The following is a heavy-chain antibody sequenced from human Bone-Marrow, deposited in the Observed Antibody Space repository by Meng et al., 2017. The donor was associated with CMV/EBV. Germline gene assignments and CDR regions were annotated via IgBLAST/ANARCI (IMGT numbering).Heavy chain of an antibody. Sequence: GESLKISCAASGFTFSTNSMNWVRQAPGKALEWVSSISSGSDYIYYPDSVRGRFTVSRDNAKNLMYLQMNSLRAEDTAVYYCARDRVSGEDVFDIWGQGTMVTVSS. V-gene: IGHV3-21*01. CDR2: ISSGSDYI. CDR3: ARDRVSGEDVFDI. CDR1: GFTFSTNS. D-gene: IGHD2-8*01. J-gene: IGHJ3*02.